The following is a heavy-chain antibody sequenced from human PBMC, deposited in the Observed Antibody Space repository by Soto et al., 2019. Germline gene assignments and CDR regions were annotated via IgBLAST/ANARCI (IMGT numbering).Heavy chain of an antibody. D-gene: IGHD6-13*01. V-gene: IGHV1-2*04. CDR1: GSGITGYY. J-gene: IGHJ6*02. CDR3: ARDLASSWHGAQLVLWDCYYGMDG. CDR2: INPNSGGT. Sequence: KVPRKAAGSGITGYYMRWGRQDPEQGLSWIGWINPNSGGTNYAQKFQGWVTMTRDTSISTAYMELSRLRSDDTAVYYCARDLASSWHGAQLVLWDCYYGMDGWGQGTTVTVSS.